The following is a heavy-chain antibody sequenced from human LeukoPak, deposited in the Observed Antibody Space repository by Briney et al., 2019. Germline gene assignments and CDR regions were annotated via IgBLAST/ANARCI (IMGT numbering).Heavy chain of an antibody. J-gene: IGHJ4*02. CDR3: ARTGDPLYYYGSGSYPEAGGPPDY. D-gene: IGHD3-10*01. V-gene: IGHV3-30*03. Sequence: GGSLRLSCAASGFIFSNYGMNWVRQAPGKGLKWVAVISHDGTNKYYADSVKGRFTISRDNSKNTLYLQMNSLRPEDTAVYYCARTGDPLYYYGSGSYPEAGGPPDYWGQGTLVTVSS. CDR2: ISHDGTNK. CDR1: GFIFSNYG.